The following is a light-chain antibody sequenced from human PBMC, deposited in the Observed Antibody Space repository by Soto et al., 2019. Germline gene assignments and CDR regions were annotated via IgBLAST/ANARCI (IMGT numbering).Light chain of an antibody. J-gene: IGKJ1*01. Sequence: EIVLTQSPVTLSLSPGERCTHSCRASQSVGTSLAWYQQKPGQAPRLLIYGGLNRATGIPDGFSGRGSGTDFTLTTSKLEPEDFAVYHCQRYGGSPRTFGQGTKVDI. CDR3: QRYGGSPRT. V-gene: IGKV3-20*01. CDR1: QSVGTS. CDR2: GGL.